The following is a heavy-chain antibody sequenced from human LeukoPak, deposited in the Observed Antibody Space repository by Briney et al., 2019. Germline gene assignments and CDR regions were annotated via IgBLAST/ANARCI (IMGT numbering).Heavy chain of an antibody. V-gene: IGHV3-33*06. CDR3: AKDLGIWFGESHFDS. J-gene: IGHJ4*02. Sequence: GGSLRLSCAASGFPFRNHGMHWARQAPGKGLEEVAVIWYDGSYKYYADSVKGRFTISRDNSKNTLYLQMNSLRAEDTAVYYCAKDLGIWFGESHFDSWGQGTLVTVSS. CDR2: IWYDGSYK. D-gene: IGHD3-10*01. CDR1: GFPFRNHG.